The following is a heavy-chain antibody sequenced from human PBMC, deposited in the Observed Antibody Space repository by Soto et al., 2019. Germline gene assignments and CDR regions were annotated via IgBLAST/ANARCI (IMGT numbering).Heavy chain of an antibody. CDR2: IIPIFGTA. CDR3: ARAHDYYDYVWGSYRKAPKASYYYYGMDV. D-gene: IGHD3-16*02. J-gene: IGHJ6*02. Sequence: GASVKVSCKASGGTFSSYAISWVRQAPGQGLEWMGGIIPIFGTANYAQKFQGRVTITADESTSTAYMELSSLRSEDTAVYYCARAHDYYDYVWGSYRKAPKASYYYYGMDVWGQGTTVTVSS. V-gene: IGHV1-69*13. CDR1: GGTFSSYA.